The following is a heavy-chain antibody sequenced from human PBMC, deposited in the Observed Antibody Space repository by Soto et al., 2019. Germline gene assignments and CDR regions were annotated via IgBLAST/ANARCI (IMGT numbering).Heavy chain of an antibody. CDR1: GFTFSSYG. CDR3: ARDSSRAYCSGGSCFTFDY. CDR2: IWYDGSKK. D-gene: IGHD2-15*01. Sequence: GGSLRLSCAASGFTFSSYGMHWVRQAPGKGLEWVAVIWYDGSKKYYADSVKGRFTISRDNSKNTLYLQMNSLRAEDTAVYYSARDSSRAYCSGGSCFTFDYWGQGTLVTVSS. V-gene: IGHV3-33*01. J-gene: IGHJ4*02.